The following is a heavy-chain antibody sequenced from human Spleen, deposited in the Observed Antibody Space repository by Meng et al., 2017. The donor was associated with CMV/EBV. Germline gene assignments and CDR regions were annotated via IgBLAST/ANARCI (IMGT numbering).Heavy chain of an antibody. Sequence: SVKVSCKASVGAFCTHIIFWVRQAPGQGLGWMGRIIPLTNIPNYAQNFQGRVTITADKSTSTAYMELDSLRSEDTAVYYCATMACSTASCYTWLYHFNSWGQGTLVTVSS. CDR1: VGAFCTHI. CDR2: IIPLTNIP. CDR3: ATMACSTASCYTWLYHFNS. D-gene: IGHD2-2*02. V-gene: IGHV1-69*02. J-gene: IGHJ4*02.